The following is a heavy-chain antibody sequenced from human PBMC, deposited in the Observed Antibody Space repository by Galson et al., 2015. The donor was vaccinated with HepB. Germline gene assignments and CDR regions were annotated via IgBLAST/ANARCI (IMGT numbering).Heavy chain of an antibody. CDR2: MRSLAYGGTT. CDR3: ARAPIYSNRGYYSDY. V-gene: IGHV3-49*03. Sequence: SLRLSCAASGFIFNDDALSWFRQSPGKGLEWVGFMRSLAYGGTTDYAASVKGRFTISRDDSKSISYLQMNSLKPEDTAVYYCARAPIYSNRGYYSDYWGQGTLVTVSS. CDR1: GFIFNDDA. J-gene: IGHJ4*02. D-gene: IGHD4-11*01.